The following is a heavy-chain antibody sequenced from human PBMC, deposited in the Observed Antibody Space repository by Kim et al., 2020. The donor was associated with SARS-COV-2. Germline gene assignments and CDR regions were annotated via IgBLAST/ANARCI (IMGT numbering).Heavy chain of an antibody. D-gene: IGHD6-6*01. Sequence: TNFNPSLKSRVSMSIDTSKNQFSLELSSVTAADTAVYFCARGGASSEWFDSWGQGTLVTVSS. CDR2: T. V-gene: IGHV4-4*07. J-gene: IGHJ5*01. CDR3: ARGGASSEWFDS.